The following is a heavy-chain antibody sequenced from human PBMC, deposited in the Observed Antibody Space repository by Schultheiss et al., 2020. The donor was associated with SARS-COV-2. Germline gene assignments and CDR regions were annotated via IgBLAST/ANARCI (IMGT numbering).Heavy chain of an antibody. CDR3: ARAAYTSYSSGWYNWFDP. Sequence: SQTLSLTCTVSGGSVNNGDYCWNWIRQPPGKGLEWIGSIYYSGSTYYNPSLKSRVTISVDTSKNQFSLKVSSVTAADTAVYYCARAAYTSYSSGWYNWFDPWGQGTLVTVSS. CDR1: GGSVNNGDYC. D-gene: IGHD6-19*01. V-gene: IGHV4-30-2*03. CDR2: IYYSGST. J-gene: IGHJ5*02.